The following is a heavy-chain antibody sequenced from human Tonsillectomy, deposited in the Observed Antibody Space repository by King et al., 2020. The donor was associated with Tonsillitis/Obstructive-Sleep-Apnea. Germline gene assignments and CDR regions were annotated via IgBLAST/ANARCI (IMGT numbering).Heavy chain of an antibody. CDR1: GYTFTSYY. CDR3: ARAYNWNDAFDY. J-gene: IGHJ4*02. D-gene: IGHD1-1*01. CDR2: INPSGGST. V-gene: IGHV1-46*01. Sequence: VQLVESGAEVKKPGASVKVSCKASGYTFTSYYMHWVRQAPGQGLAWTGIINPSGGSTTYAQKFQGRVTITRDTSTSTVYMELSSLRSEDTAVYYCARAYNWNDAFDYWGQGTLVTVSS.